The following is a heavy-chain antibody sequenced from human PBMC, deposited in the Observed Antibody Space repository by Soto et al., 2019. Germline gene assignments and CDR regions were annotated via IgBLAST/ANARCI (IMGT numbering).Heavy chain of an antibody. CDR3: TGGPPNWGFDS. Sequence: ASVKVSWKGSGYTFTNYDINWVRQATGQGLEWMGWMSPNSANTGYAQKFQGRVTMTRSTSISTAYMELSSLTSEDTAVYYCTGGPPNWGFDSWGQGTPVTSPQ. CDR2: MSPNSANT. J-gene: IGHJ5*01. CDR1: GYTFTNYD. D-gene: IGHD7-27*01. V-gene: IGHV1-8*01.